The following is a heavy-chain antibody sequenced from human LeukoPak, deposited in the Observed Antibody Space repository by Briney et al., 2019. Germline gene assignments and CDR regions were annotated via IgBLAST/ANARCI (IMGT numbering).Heavy chain of an antibody. CDR1: GFTFSTYG. CDR2: ISGSGGYT. J-gene: IGHJ4*02. D-gene: IGHD3-22*01. Sequence: GGSLRLSCAASGFTFSTYGMHWVRQAPGKGLEWVSAISGSGGYTHYADSVKGRFTISRDNSKNTLYLQMNSLRAEDTAVYYCAKDGKRITMIVATRRPYYFDYWGQGTLVTVSS. CDR3: AKDGKRITMIVATRRPYYFDY. V-gene: IGHV3-23*01.